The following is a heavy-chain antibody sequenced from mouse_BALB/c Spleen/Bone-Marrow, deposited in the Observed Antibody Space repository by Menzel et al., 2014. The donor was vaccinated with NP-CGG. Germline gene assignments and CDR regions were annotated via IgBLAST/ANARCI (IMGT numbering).Heavy chain of an antibody. Sequence: VQLQQSGPELAKPGASVRISCKASGYAFSNSWMNWVKQRPGQGLEWIGRIYPGDGDTYYNGKFKGKATLTADKSSSTAYMQLSSLTSVDSAVYFGARSDGYRALDYGGQGTSVTVSS. CDR2: IYPGDGDT. CDR1: GYAFSNSW. CDR3: ARSDGYRALDY. V-gene: IGHV1-82*01. D-gene: IGHD2-3*01. J-gene: IGHJ4*01.